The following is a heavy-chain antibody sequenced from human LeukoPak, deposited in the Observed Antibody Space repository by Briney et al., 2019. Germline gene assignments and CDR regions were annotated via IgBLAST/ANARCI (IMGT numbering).Heavy chain of an antibody. V-gene: IGHV1-46*01. CDR2: INPSGGST. CDR3: ARGGYSYGPGYMDV. Sequence: ASVKVSCKASGYTFTGYYIHWVRQAPGQGLEWMGVINPSGGSTSYAQKFQGRVTMTRDMSTSTVYMELSSLRSEDTAVYYCARGGYSYGPGYMDVWGKGTTVTVSS. D-gene: IGHD5-18*01. CDR1: GYTFTGYY. J-gene: IGHJ6*03.